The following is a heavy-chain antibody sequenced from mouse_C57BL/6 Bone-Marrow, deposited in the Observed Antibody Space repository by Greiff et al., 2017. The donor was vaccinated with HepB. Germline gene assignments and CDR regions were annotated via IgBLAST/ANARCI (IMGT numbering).Heavy chain of an antibody. Sequence: QVQLQQSGAELAKPGASVKLSCKASGYTFTSYWVHWVKQRPGQGLEWIGYINPSSGYTKSNQKFKDKAILTADKSSSTAYMELRSLTSEDSAVYYCSNYGYFDYWGQGTTLTVSS. CDR3: SNYGYFDY. J-gene: IGHJ2*01. D-gene: IGHD2-5*01. CDR1: GYTFTSYW. V-gene: IGHV1-7*01. CDR2: INPSSGYT.